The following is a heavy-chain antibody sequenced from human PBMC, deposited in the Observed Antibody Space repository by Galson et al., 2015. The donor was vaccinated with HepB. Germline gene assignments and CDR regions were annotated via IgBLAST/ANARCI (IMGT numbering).Heavy chain of an antibody. D-gene: IGHD6-19*01. J-gene: IGHJ4*02. Sequence: LRLSCAASGFTFSSYSMNWVRQAPGKGLEWVSSISSSSSYIYYADSVKGRFTISRDNAKNSLYLQMNSLRAKDTAVYHCARAPGDSSGWSEDFDYWGQGTLVTVSS. V-gene: IGHV3-21*01. CDR2: ISSSSSYI. CDR1: GFTFSSYS. CDR3: ARAPGDSSGWSEDFDY.